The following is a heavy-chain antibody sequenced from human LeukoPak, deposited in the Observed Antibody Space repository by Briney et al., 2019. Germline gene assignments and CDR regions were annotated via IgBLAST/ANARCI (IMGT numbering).Heavy chain of an antibody. V-gene: IGHV7-4-1*02. J-gene: IGHJ4*02. CDR1: GYTFTSDA. CDR2: INTDTGNP. CDR3: ARSGHSGYDHPGGIDY. Sequence: ASVKVSCKASGYTFTSDAMNWVRQAPGQGLEWMGWINTDTGNPKYAQGFTGRFVFSLDTSVSTAYLQISSLKAEDTAVYYCARSGHSGYDHPGGIDYWGQGSPVTVSS. D-gene: IGHD5-12*01.